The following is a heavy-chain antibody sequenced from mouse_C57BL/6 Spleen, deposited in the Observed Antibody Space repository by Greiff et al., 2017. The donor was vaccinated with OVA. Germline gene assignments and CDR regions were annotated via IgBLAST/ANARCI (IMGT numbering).Heavy chain of an antibody. CDR1: GYTFTSYW. Sequence: VQLQQPGTELVKPGASVKLSCKASGYTFTSYWMHWVKQRPGQGLEWIGNINPSNGGTNYNEKFKSKATLTVDKSSSTAYMQLSSLPSEDSAVYYCARYGYDDVYFDYWGQGTTLTVSS. V-gene: IGHV1-53*01. CDR3: ARYGYDDVYFDY. D-gene: IGHD2-2*01. CDR2: INPSNGGT. J-gene: IGHJ2*01.